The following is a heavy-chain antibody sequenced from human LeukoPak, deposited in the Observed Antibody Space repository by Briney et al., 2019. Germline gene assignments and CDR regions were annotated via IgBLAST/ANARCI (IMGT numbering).Heavy chain of an antibody. V-gene: IGHV3-20*04. CDR2: INWNGGST. D-gene: IGHD6-19*01. Sequence: GGSLRLSCAASGLTFDDYGMSWVRQAPGKGLEWVSGINWNGGSTGYADSVKGRFTISRDNAKNTLYLQMNSLRAEDTAVYYCARGPWSSGWYFDYWGQGTLVTVSS. CDR1: GLTFDDYG. J-gene: IGHJ4*02. CDR3: ARGPWSSGWYFDY.